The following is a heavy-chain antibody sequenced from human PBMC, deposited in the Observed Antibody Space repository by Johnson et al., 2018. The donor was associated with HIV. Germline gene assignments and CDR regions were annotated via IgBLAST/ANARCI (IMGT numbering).Heavy chain of an antibody. CDR1: GFTFDDYA. CDR2: ISWNSGSI. J-gene: IGHJ3*02. D-gene: IGHD1-26*01. CDR3: AKDIVGATGAFDI. Sequence: VQLVESGGGVVRPGGSLRLSCAASGFTFDDYAMHWVRQAPGKGLEWVSGISWNSGSIGYADSVKGRFTISRDNAKNSLYLQMNSLRAEDTALYYCAKDIVGATGAFDIWGQGTMVTVSS. V-gene: IGHV3-9*01.